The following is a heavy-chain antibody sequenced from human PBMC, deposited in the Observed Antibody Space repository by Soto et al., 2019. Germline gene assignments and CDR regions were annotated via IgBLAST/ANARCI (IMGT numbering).Heavy chain of an antibody. CDR2: IIPIFGTA. J-gene: IGHJ6*02. V-gene: IGHV1-69*13. D-gene: IGHD3-3*01. CDR1: GGTFSSYA. CDR3: ARDSISGPTIFGVD. Sequence: SVKVSCKASGGTFSSYAISWVRQAPGQGLEWMGGIIPIFGTANYAQKNQGRVTITADESTSTAYMELSSLRPEDTAVYYCARDSISGPTIFGVDWVQGTTVPVSS.